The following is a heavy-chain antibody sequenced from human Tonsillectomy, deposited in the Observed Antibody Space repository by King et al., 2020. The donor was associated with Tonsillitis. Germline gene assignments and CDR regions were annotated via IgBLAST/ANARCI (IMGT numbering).Heavy chain of an antibody. CDR1: GYTFTSYD. CDR2: MNPNSGNT. Sequence: QLVQSGAEVKKPGASGKVSCKASGYTFTSYDINWVRQATGQGLEWVGWMNPNSGNTGYAQKFQGRVTMTRNTSISTAYMELSSLRSEDTAVYYCARSGYCSGGSCYTPYYYYGMDVWGQGTTVTVSS. CDR3: ARSGYCSGGSCYTPYYYYGMDV. V-gene: IGHV1-8*02. D-gene: IGHD2-15*01. J-gene: IGHJ6*02.